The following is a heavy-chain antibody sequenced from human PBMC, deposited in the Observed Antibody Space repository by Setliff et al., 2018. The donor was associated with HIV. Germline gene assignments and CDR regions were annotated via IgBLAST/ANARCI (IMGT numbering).Heavy chain of an antibody. V-gene: IGHV5-51*01. CDR3: ARDEGVVAATETYYYNGLDV. D-gene: IGHD2-15*01. J-gene: IGHJ6*02. CDR1: GYSFTSYW. CDR2: IYPRDSKI. Sequence: PGESLKISCKGSGYSFTSYWIGWVRQMPGKGLEWMGIIYPRDSKIKYSPSFEGQVSISVDKSVNTAYLQWSSLKASDTAVYYCARDEGVVAATETYYYNGLDVWGQGTTVTVSS.